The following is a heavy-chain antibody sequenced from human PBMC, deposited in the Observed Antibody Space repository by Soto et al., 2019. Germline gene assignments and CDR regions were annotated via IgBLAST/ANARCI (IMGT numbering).Heavy chain of an antibody. Sequence: EVQLLESGGTLVQPGGSLTLSCAASGFTFSTYAMSWVRQPPEKGLEWVSGFEAGDNDAYYADPVKGRFTISRDNSENTLYLQMNSLRVEDTAVYYCARDSGRNDFQHWGQGTLVSVSS. J-gene: IGHJ1*01. CDR2: FEAGDNDA. CDR3: ARDSGRNDFQH. V-gene: IGHV3-23*01. D-gene: IGHD3-10*01. CDR1: GFTFSTYA.